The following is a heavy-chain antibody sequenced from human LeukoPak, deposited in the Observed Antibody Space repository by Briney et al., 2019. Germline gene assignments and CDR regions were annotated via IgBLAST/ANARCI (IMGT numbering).Heavy chain of an antibody. CDR3: ARSGRGTYYYFDL. CDR1: GYTFTSYG. J-gene: IGHJ4*02. D-gene: IGHD1-26*01. V-gene: IGHV1-18*01. CDR2: ISAYNGDT. Sequence: ASVKVSCKASGYTFTSYGISWVRQAPGQGLEWMGWISAYNGDTNYAQKFQGRVSMTADTSTSTAYMELRSLRSDDTAVYYCARSGRGTYYYFDLWGQGTLVTVSS.